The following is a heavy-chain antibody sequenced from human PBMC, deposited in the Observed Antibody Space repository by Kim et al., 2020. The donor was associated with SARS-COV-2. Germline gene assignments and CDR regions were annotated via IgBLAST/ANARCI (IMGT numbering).Heavy chain of an antibody. D-gene: IGHD5-18*01. J-gene: IGHJ3*02. CDR3: ARDRRYSYDYDAFDI. Sequence: GGSLRLSCAASGFTFSSYSMNWVRQAPGKGLEWVSYISSSSSTIYYADSVKGRFTISRDNAKNSLYLQMNSLRDEDTAVYYCARDRRYSYDYDAFDIWGQGTMVTVSS. CDR1: GFTFSSYS. CDR2: ISSSSSTI. V-gene: IGHV3-48*02.